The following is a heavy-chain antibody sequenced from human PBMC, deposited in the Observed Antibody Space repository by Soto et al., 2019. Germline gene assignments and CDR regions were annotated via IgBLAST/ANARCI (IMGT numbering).Heavy chain of an antibody. CDR3: AISKAGYCSGGSCYAFDY. Sequence: PSETLSLTCAVYGGSFSGYYWSWIRQPPGKGLEWIGEINHSGSTNYNPSPKSRVTISVDTSKNQFSLKLSSVTAADTAVYYCAISKAGYCSGGSCYAFDYWGQGTLVTVSS. CDR2: INHSGST. CDR1: GGSFSGYY. V-gene: IGHV4-34*01. D-gene: IGHD2-15*01. J-gene: IGHJ4*02.